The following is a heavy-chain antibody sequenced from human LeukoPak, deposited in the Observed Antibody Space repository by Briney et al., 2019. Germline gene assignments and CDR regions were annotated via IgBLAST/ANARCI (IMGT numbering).Heavy chain of an antibody. CDR2: ISYDGSNK. CDR1: GFTFSSYA. D-gene: IGHD1-26*01. J-gene: IGHJ5*02. Sequence: RRSLRLSCAASGFTFSSYAMHWVRQAPGKGLERVAVISYDGSNKYYADSVKGRFTISRDNSKNTLYLQMNSLRAEDTAVYYCARDSLVGSLINWFDPWGQGTLVTVSS. V-gene: IGHV3-30-3*01. CDR3: ARDSLVGSLINWFDP.